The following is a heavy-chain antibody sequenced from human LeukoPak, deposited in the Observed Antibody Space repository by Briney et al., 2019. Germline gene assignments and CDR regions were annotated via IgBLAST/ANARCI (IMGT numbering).Heavy chain of an antibody. CDR2: MIPIFGTA. D-gene: IGHD5-12*01. J-gene: IGHJ6*03. CDR1: GGTFSSYA. CDR3: ARDKGGYDYSMVYYYYMDV. V-gene: IGHV1-69*01. Sequence: SVKVSCKASGGTFSSYAISWVRQAPGQGLEWMGGMIPIFGTANYAQKFQGRVTITADESTSTAYMELSSLRSEDTAVYYCARDKGGYDYSMVYYYYMDVWGKGTTVTVSS.